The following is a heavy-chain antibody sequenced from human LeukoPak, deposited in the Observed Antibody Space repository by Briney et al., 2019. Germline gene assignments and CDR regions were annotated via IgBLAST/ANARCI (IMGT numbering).Heavy chain of an antibody. J-gene: IGHJ4*02. Sequence: PSETLSLTCAVYGASFSDSYWSWIRQSPEKGLEWIGEINNSGSTSYNPSLNSRVIMSVDRSKNQFSLRLTSVTAADTAVYYCARVDDSSGYYYGYWGQGTLVTVSS. D-gene: IGHD3-22*01. V-gene: IGHV4-34*01. CDR3: ARVDDSSGYYYGY. CDR2: INNSGST. CDR1: GASFSDSY.